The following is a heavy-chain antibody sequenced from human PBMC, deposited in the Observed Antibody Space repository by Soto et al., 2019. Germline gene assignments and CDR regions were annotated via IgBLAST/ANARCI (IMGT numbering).Heavy chain of an antibody. CDR2: VHYSGGT. V-gene: IGHV4-39*01. Sequence: QLQESGPGLVKPSETLSLTCTVSGGSINSNNYFWDWIRQPPGKGLEYVGSVHYSGGTYYKPAIKSRVTVSLDTSKNQISLRLKSMSAADTAVYYCASIVVGATGHTDFDHWGQGTLVTVSS. CDR3: ASIVVGATGHTDFDH. CDR1: GGSINSNNYF. D-gene: IGHD2-15*01. J-gene: IGHJ4*02.